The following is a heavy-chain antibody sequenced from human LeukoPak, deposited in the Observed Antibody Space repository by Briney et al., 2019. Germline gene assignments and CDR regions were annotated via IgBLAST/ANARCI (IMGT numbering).Heavy chain of an antibody. CDR1: GFTFSSHG. CDR3: AKDIDWGRFDV. CDR2: VSPSGDIT. Sequence: GGSLRLSCAASGFTFSSHGMDWVRQAPGMGLEWVSGVSPSGDITYYADSVKGRFAISRDNSRNTVYFQLNSLRADDTAVYYCAKDIDWGRFDVWGRGTLVTVSS. V-gene: IGHV3-23*01. J-gene: IGHJ2*01. D-gene: IGHD7-27*01.